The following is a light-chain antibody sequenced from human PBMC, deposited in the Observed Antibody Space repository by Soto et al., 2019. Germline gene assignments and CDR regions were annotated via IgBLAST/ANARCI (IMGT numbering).Light chain of an antibody. CDR1: QSISSN. CDR2: AAS. CDR3: QQYDNWPPYT. V-gene: IGKV3-15*01. J-gene: IGKJ2*01. Sequence: EIVMTQSPATLSVSPGERATLSCRASQSISSNLAWYQQKPGQAPRLLIYAASTRGTGIPARFSGSGSGTEFTLTISSLQSEDVAVYYCQQYDNWPPYTFGQGTKVEIK.